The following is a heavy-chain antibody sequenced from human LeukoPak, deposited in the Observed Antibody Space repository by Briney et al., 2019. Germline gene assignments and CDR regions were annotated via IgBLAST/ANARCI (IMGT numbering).Heavy chain of an antibody. J-gene: IGHJ4*02. CDR1: GYSISSGYY. D-gene: IGHD2-21*01. CDR3: ARRVGVALDY. CDR2: IYHSGST. V-gene: IGHV4-38-2*02. Sequence: KPSETLSLTRTVSGYSISSGYYWGWIRQPPGKGLEWIGSIYHSGSTYYNPSLKSRVTISVDTSKNQFSLKLSSVTAADTAVYYCARRVGVALDYWGQGTLVTVSS.